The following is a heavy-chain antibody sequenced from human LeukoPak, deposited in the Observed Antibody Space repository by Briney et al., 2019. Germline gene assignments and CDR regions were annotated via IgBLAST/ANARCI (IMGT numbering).Heavy chain of an antibody. Sequence: SEALSLTCTVSGGSISSSSYYWGWIRQPPGKGLEWIGSIYYSGSTYYNPSLKSRVTISVDTSKNQFSLKLSSVTAADTAVYYCARAVDIVATSLLYFDYWGQGTLVTVSS. V-gene: IGHV4-39*07. CDR1: GGSISSSSYY. CDR3: ARAVDIVATSLLYFDY. CDR2: IYYSGST. J-gene: IGHJ4*02. D-gene: IGHD5-12*01.